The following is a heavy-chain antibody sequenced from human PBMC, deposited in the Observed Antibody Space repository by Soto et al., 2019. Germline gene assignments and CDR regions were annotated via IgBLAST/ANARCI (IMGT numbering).Heavy chain of an antibody. Sequence: PSETLSLTCTVSGGSISSYYWSWIRQPPGKGLEWIGNIYYSGSTNYNPSLKSRVTISVDTSKNQFSLKLSSVTAADTAVYYCASRPSFIVVVPAASLDNWFDPWGQGTLVTVSS. CDR2: IYYSGST. J-gene: IGHJ5*02. D-gene: IGHD2-2*01. V-gene: IGHV4-59*08. CDR3: ASRPSFIVVVPAASLDNWFDP. CDR1: GGSISSYY.